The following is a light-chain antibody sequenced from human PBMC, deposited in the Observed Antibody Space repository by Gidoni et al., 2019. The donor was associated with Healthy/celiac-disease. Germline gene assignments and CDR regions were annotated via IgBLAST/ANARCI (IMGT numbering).Light chain of an antibody. J-gene: IGKJ4*01. V-gene: IGKV4-1*01. Sequence: DIVLTQSPDSLAVYLFERATINCWSRQSVLSSSKNNNYLAWYQQKPGQPHKLLIYWASTRASGVPDRFSGGGSEIDFTLTISSLQAEDVAVYYCQQYYTTPLTFGGGTKVEIK. CDR3: QQYYTTPLT. CDR2: WAS. CDR1: QSVLSSSKNNNY.